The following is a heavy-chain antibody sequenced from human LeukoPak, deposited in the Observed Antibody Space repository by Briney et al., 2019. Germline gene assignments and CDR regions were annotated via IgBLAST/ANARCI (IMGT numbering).Heavy chain of an antibody. D-gene: IGHD3-22*01. V-gene: IGHV3-33*06. CDR1: GFTFSSYG. Sequence: PGRSLRLSCAASGFTFSSYGMHWVRQAPGKGLEGVAVIWYDGSNKYYADSVKGGFTISRDNSKNTLYLQMNSLRAEDTAVYYCAKDRETYYYDSSGLDYWGQGTLVTVSS. CDR3: AKDRETYYYDSSGLDY. J-gene: IGHJ4*02. CDR2: IWYDGSNK.